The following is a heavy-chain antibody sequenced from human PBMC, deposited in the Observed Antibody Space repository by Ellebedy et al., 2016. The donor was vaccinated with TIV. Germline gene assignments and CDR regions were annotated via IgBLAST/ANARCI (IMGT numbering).Heavy chain of an antibody. CDR1: GYTFTTYA. V-gene: IGHV1-3*01. CDR3: ATSEGTGIAAAKDRYRYGMDV. Sequence: AASVKVSCKASGYTFTTYAIHWVRQAPGQRLEWMGWINAGVNAGNGNTKYSQNFQGRVTITRDTSASTAYMELSSLRSEDTGVYYCATSEGTGIAAAKDRYRYGMDVWGQGTTVTVSS. CDR2: INAGVNAGNGNT. D-gene: IGHD6-13*01. J-gene: IGHJ6*02.